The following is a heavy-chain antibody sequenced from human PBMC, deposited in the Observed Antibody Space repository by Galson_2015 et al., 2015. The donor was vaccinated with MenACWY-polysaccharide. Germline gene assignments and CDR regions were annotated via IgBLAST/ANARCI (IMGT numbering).Heavy chain of an antibody. CDR2: IYIYYGGGT. CDR3: ARPWAQFSFLDS. V-gene: IGHV4-39*01. J-gene: IGHJ4*02. Sequence: ETLSLTCTVSGGSISSSSYYWGWIRQPPGKGLEWIGTIYIYYGGGTYYNPSLKSRATISVDTSKNQFSLKLSSVTAADTAVYYCARPWAQFSFLDSWGPGTLVTVSS. CDR1: GGSISSSSYY. D-gene: IGHD1-26*01.